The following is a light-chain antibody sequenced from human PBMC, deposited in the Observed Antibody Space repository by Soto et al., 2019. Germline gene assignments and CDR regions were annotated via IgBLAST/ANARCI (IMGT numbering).Light chain of an antibody. Sequence: QSALTQPASVSGSPGQSITISCTGTSSDVGGYNYVSWYQQHPGKAPKLIIYDVSNRPSGVSNRFSGSKSGNTASLTISGLQAEDEADYYCSSYTSSNTLYVFGTGTKLTVL. J-gene: IGLJ1*01. V-gene: IGLV2-14*01. CDR2: DVS. CDR3: SSYTSSNTLYV. CDR1: SSDVGGYNY.